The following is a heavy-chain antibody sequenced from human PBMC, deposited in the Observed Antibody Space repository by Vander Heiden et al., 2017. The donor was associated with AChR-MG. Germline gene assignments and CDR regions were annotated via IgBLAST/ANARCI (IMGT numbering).Heavy chain of an antibody. D-gene: IGHD4-17*01. CDR2: IKSKTDGGTT. Sequence: EVQLVESGGGWVKPGGSLRLACAAPGTTFRNAWMSWVRQAPGKGLEWVGRIKSKTDGGTTDYAAPVKGRFTISRDDSKNTLYVQMNSLKTEDTAVYYCTAYGGYYFDYWGQGTLVTVSS. CDR3: TAYGGYYFDY. CDR1: GTTFRNAW. V-gene: IGHV3-15*01. J-gene: IGHJ4*02.